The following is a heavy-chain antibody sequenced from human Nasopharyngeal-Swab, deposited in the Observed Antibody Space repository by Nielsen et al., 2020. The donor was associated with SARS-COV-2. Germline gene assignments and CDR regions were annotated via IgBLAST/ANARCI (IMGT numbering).Heavy chain of an antibody. CDR2: IKSKTDGGTT. CDR1: GFTCSSNA. Sequence: LTSAASGFTCSSNARSWVRQAPGKGLEWVGRIKSKTDGGTTDYAAPVKGRFTISRDDTKNTLYLQMNSLNTEDTAVYYCTTGTTAQRDYWGQGTLVTVSS. V-gene: IGHV3-15*01. J-gene: IGHJ4*02. CDR3: TTGTTAQRDY. D-gene: IGHD1-1*01.